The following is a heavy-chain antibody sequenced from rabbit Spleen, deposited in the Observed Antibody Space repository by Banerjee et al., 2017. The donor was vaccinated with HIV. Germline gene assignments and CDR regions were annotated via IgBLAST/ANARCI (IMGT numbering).Heavy chain of an antibody. CDR1: GFSFSSTYY. Sequence: PLVESGGGLVQPGGTLTLTCKASGFSFSSTYYMCWVRQAPGKGLELIGCIYTDDTDTYYTSWAKGRFTISKTSSTTVTLQMTSLTAADTATYFCARDSGSSFSSYGMDLWGQGTLVTVS. V-gene: IGHV1S40*01. D-gene: IGHD8-1*01. J-gene: IGHJ6*01. CDR2: IYTDDTDT. CDR3: ARDSGSSFSSYGMDL.